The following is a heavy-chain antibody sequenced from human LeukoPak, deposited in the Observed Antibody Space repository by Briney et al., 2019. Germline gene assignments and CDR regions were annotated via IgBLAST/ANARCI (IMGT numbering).Heavy chain of an antibody. J-gene: IGHJ4*02. D-gene: IGHD3-3*01. V-gene: IGHV5-51*01. CDR1: GYRFTSYW. CDR3: ARAYYDFWSGYYPYYFDY. CDR2: IYPGDSDT. Sequence: GESLKISCKGSGYRFTSYWIGWVRQMPGKGLEWMGIIYPGDSDTRYSPSFQGQVTISADKSISTAYLQWSSLKASDTAMYYCARAYYDFWSGYYPYYFDYWGQGTLVTVSS.